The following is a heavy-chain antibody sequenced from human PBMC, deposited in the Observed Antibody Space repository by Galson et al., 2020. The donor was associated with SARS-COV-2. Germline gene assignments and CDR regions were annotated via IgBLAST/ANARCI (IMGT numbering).Heavy chain of an antibody. J-gene: IGHJ6*02. D-gene: IGHD3-10*01. CDR2: IIPIFGTA. CDR1: GGTFSSYA. CDR3: ARVRGSGSYHHPLDGYYYYYGMDV. V-gene: IGHV1-69*13. Sequence: SVKVSCKASGGTFSSYAISWVRQAPGQGLEWMGGIIPIFGTANYAQKFQGRVTITADESTSTAYMELSSLRSEDTAVYYCARVRGSGSYHHPLDGYYYYYGMDVWGQGTTVTVSS.